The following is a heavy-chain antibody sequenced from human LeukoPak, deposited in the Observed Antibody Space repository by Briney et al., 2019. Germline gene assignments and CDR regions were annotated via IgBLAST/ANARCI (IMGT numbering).Heavy chain of an antibody. D-gene: IGHD3-22*01. Sequence: GGSLRLSCAASGFTFSGSAMRWVRQASGKGLEWVGRIRSKANSYATAYAASVKGRFTISRDDSKNTAYLQMNSLKTEDTAVYYCTAPNMDSSGYYYDYYYGMDVWGQGATVTVPS. V-gene: IGHV3-73*01. CDR1: GFTFSGSA. CDR3: TAPNMDSSGYYYDYYYGMDV. CDR2: IRSKANSYAT. J-gene: IGHJ6*02.